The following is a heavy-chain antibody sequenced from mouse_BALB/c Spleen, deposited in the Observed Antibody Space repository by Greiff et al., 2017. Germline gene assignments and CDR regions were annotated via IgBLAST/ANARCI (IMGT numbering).Heavy chain of an antibody. CDR2: ILPGSGST. V-gene: IGHV1-9*01. CDR1: GYTFSSYW. CDR3: ARGGLGRAMDY. Sequence: VQLVESGAELMKPGASVKISCKATGYTFSSYWIEWVKQRPGHGLEWIGEILPGSGSTNYNEKFKGKATFTADTSSNTAYMQLSSLTSEDSAVYYCARGGLGRAMDYWGQGTSVTVSS. J-gene: IGHJ4*01. D-gene: IGHD4-1*01.